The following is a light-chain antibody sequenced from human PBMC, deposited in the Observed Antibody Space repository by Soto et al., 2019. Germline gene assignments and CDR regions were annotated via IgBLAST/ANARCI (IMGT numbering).Light chain of an antibody. CDR2: DAS. V-gene: IGKV1-5*01. CDR3: QQYNSYPWT. CDR1: QTIGSW. J-gene: IGKJ1*01. Sequence: DIQKTQSPSTLSASVGDRVTVTCRASQTIGSWLAWYQQKPGRAPNLLIYDASSLESGVPSRFSGSGSGTEFTLTISSLQPDDFATYYCQQYNSYPWTFGQGTKVDIK.